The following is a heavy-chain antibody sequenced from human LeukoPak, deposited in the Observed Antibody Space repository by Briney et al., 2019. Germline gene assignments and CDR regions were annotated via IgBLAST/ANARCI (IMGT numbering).Heavy chain of an antibody. V-gene: IGHV1-18*04. Sequence: ASVKVSCKASGYTFTGYYIHWVRQAPGQGLEWMGWISAVNGDINYAQNFQGRVTMTTDTSTSTAYMELRSLTSDDTAVYYCAKDYNYIIDYWGQGTLVTVSS. CDR3: AKDYNYIIDY. CDR1: GYTFTGYY. CDR2: ISAVNGDI. D-gene: IGHD5-24*01. J-gene: IGHJ4*02.